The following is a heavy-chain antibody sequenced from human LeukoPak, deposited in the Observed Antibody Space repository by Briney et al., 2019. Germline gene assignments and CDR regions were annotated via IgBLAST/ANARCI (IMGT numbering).Heavy chain of an antibody. CDR3: ARVRSSYGAFDI. CDR1: GYIFTSYY. CDR2: INPSGGST. V-gene: IGHV1-46*01. Sequence: ASVKVSCKASGYIFTSYYMHWVRQAPGQGLEWMGIINPSGGSTSYAQKFQGRVTMTRDTSTSTVYMELSSLRSEDTAVYYCARVRSSYGAFDIWGQGTMVTVSS. D-gene: IGHD1-26*01. J-gene: IGHJ3*02.